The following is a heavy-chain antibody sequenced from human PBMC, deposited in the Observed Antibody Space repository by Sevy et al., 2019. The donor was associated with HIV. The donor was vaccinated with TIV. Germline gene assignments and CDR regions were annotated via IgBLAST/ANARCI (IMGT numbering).Heavy chain of an antibody. D-gene: IGHD2-2*01. Sequence: GGSLRLSCAASGFTVSSYSMNWVRQAPGKGLEWVSSISSSSSYLYYADSVKGRFTISRDNAKNSLYLQMNSLRAEDTAVYYCAISKQDIVVVPAATVYGMDVWGQGTTVTVSS. CDR2: ISSSSSYL. J-gene: IGHJ6*02. V-gene: IGHV3-21*01. CDR3: AISKQDIVVVPAATVYGMDV. CDR1: GFTVSSYS.